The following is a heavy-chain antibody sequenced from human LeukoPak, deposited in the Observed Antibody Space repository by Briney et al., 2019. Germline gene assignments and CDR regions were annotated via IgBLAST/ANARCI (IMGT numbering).Heavy chain of an antibody. V-gene: IGHV4-39*01. J-gene: IGHJ3*02. CDR3: ASSELAYDAFDI. D-gene: IGHD1-1*01. Sequence: SETLSLTCTVSGGSISSSSYYWGWIRQPPGKGLEWIGSIYYSGSTYYNPSLKSRVTISVDTSENQFSLKLSSVTAADTAVYYCASSELAYDAFDIWGQGTMVTVSS. CDR1: GGSISSSSYY. CDR2: IYYSGST.